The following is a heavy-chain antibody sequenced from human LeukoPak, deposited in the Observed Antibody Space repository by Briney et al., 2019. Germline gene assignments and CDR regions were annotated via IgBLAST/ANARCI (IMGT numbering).Heavy chain of an antibody. J-gene: IGHJ6*01. D-gene: IGHD3-22*01. V-gene: IGHV3-30*18. CDR3: AKTLGVGTGYYYYGMDV. CDR1: GFTFSNYG. CDR2: VSHDGTTE. Sequence: GGSLRLSCAGSGFTFSNYGIHWVRQAPGKGLEWVAVVSHDGTTEYYADSVKGRFTLSRDNSKNILFLQMNSLRGEDTAVYYCAKTLGVGTGYYYYGMDVWGEGTTVSV.